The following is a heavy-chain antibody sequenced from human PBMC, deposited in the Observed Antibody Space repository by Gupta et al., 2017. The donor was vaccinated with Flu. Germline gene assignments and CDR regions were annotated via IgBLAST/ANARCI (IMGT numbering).Heavy chain of an antibody. D-gene: IGHD1-26*01. Sequence: GITRGGNCCRGGIGKSQGKELEWMAIIIYSRNPFYNPSLESRVAITADTSKNQCVLNLSSVTASDAAVYYCARQGGAGKYYDYFDFWGQGTLVSVSS. V-gene: IGHV4-39*01. CDR2: IIYSRNP. CDR3: ARQGGAGKYYDYFDF. J-gene: IGHJ4*02. CDR1: GITRGGNCC.